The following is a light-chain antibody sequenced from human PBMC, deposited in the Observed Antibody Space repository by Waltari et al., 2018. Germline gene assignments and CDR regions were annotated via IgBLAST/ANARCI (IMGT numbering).Light chain of an antibody. V-gene: IGLV1-44*01. CDR2: STN. Sequence: QSVLTQPPSASGTPGQRVTITCSGSRSNIGAEVVNWYQVLPGTAPKLLIYSTNQRPSGVPERFSDSKSGPSASLAISGLQSEDEADYYCATWDYSLDGQVFGGGTKLTVL. J-gene: IGLJ3*02. CDR3: ATWDYSLDGQV. CDR1: RSNIGAEV.